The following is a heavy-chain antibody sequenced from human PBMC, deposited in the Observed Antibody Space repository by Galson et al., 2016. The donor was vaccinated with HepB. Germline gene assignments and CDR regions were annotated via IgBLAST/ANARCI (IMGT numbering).Heavy chain of an antibody. CDR1: GYDFPTFW. Sequence: QSGAEVKKPGESLRISCKGSGYDFPTFWLGWVRQLPGQGLEWMGIIYPEDSDTRYSPSLQGQVTISADTSINTAYLQWDSLKASDSGIYYCARPKPGDGYNWAYWGQGITVTVSS. CDR3: ARPKPGDGYNWAY. CDR2: IYPEDSDT. D-gene: IGHD5-24*01. V-gene: IGHV5-51*01. J-gene: IGHJ4*02.